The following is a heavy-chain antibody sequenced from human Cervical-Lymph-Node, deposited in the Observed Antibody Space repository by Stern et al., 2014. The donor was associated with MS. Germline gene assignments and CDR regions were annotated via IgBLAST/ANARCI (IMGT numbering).Heavy chain of an antibody. CDR2: IWYDGSQK. J-gene: IGHJ6*02. CDR3: ARKIPDYYYYAMDV. V-gene: IGHV3-33*01. CDR1: GFPFEDYA. Sequence: VQLVESGGGVVQPGGSQRLSCTASGFPFEDYAMEWVRQVPGKGLEWVAMIWYDGSQKYYGDSVRGRFSVSRDNSRNTLYLQMKSLSLEDTAVYYCARKIPDYYYYAMDVWGQGTTGTVSS. D-gene: IGHD2-2*02.